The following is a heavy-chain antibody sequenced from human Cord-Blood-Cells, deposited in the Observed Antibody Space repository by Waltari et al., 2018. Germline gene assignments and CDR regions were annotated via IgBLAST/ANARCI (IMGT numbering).Heavy chain of an antibody. D-gene: IGHD3-9*01. CDR3: ARDILTGYYWYFDL. V-gene: IGHV1-69*01. CDR2: IVPILGTA. Sequence: QVQLVQSGAEVKKPGSSVKVSCKASGGTFSSYAISWVRQAPGKGLEWMGGIVPILGTANYAQKFQGRVTITADESTSTAYMELSSLRSEDTAVYYCARDILTGYYWYFDLWGRGTLVTVSS. CDR1: GGTFSSYA. J-gene: IGHJ2*01.